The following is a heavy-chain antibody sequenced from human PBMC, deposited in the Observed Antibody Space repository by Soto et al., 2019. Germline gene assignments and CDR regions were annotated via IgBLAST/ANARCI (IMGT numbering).Heavy chain of an antibody. CDR2: IYYSGST. CDR1: GGSISSYY. Sequence: PSETLSLTCTVSGGSISSYYWSWIRQPPGKGLEWIGYIYYSGSTNYNPSLKSRVTISVDTSKNQFSLKLSSVTAADTAVYYCARDRGYSYGYLGYYYYGMDVWGQGTTVTVSS. CDR3: ARDRGYSYGYLGYYYYGMDV. J-gene: IGHJ6*02. V-gene: IGHV4-59*01. D-gene: IGHD5-18*01.